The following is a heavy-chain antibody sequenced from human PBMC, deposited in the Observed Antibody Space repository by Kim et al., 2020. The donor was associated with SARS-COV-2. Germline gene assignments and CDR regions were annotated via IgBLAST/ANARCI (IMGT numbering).Heavy chain of an antibody. V-gene: IGHV3-66*01. CDR3: ASSSWFY. J-gene: IGHJ4*02. D-gene: IGHD6-13*01. CDR2: RGGSK. Sequence: RGGSKYHADSVKGRFTISRDNSKNTLYLQMNSLRAEDTAVYYCASSSWFYWGQGTLVTVSS.